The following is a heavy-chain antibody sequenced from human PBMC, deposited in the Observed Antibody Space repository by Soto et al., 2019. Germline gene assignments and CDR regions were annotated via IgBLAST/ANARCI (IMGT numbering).Heavy chain of an antibody. CDR1: GYTFTGYY. CDR3: ARSDPPMVRGVILYYYGMDV. V-gene: IGHV1-2*02. D-gene: IGHD3-10*01. CDR2: INPNSGGT. J-gene: IGHJ6*02. Sequence: ASVKVSCKASGYTFTGYYMHWVRQAPGQGLEWMGWINPNSGGTNYAQKFQGRVTMTRDTSISTAYMELSRLRSDDTAVYYCARSDPPMVRGVILYYYGMDVWGQGTTVTVSS.